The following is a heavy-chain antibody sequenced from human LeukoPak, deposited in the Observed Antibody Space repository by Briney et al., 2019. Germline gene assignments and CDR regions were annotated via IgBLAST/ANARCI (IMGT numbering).Heavy chain of an antibody. Sequence: SEPLSLTCTVSGGSISSSSYYWGWIRQPPGKGLEWIGSIYYSGSTYNNPSLKSRVTISVDTSKNQFSLNLSSVTAADTAVYYCARLYYDSSGYYQICYFDYWGQGTLVTVSS. D-gene: IGHD3-22*01. CDR3: ARLYYDSSGYYQICYFDY. CDR2: IYYSGST. V-gene: IGHV4-39*01. J-gene: IGHJ4*02. CDR1: GGSISSSSYY.